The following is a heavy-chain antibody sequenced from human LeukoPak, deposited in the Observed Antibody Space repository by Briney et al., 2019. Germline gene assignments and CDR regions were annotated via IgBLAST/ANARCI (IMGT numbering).Heavy chain of an antibody. CDR1: GFTFSSYW. J-gene: IGHJ4*02. V-gene: IGHV3-7*01. CDR3: ARDCSSTTCYWVFDY. CDR2: IKQDGSEK. D-gene: IGHD2-2*01. Sequence: GGSLRLSCAASGFTFSSYWMSWVRQAPGKGLEWVANIKQDGSEKYYVDSVEGRFTISRDNAKNSLYLQMNSLRAEDTAVYYCARDCSSTTCYWVFDYWGQGTLVTVSS.